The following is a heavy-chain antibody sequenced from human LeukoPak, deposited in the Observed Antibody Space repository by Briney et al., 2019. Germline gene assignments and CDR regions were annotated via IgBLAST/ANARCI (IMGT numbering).Heavy chain of an antibody. V-gene: IGHV4-4*07. J-gene: IGHJ5*02. D-gene: IGHD3-10*01. CDR3: ARDPGYFGSGSFDP. Sequence: SETLSLTCTVSGGSISSYYWSWIRQPAGKGLEWIGRIYTSGSTNYNPSLKSRVTMSVDTSKSQFSLKLSSVTAADTAVYYCARDPGYFGSGSFDPWGQGALVTAFS. CDR1: GGSISSYY. CDR2: IYTSGST.